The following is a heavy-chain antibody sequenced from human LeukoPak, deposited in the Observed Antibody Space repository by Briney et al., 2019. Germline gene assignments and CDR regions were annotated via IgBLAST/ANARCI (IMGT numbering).Heavy chain of an antibody. CDR1: GYTFTSYD. V-gene: IGHV1-8*03. CDR2: MNPNSGNT. J-gene: IGHJ3*02. CDR3: ARGQDDWLDSRAFDI. Sequence: ASVKVSCKASGYTFTSYDIDWVRQATGQGLEWMGWMNPNSGNTGYAQKFQGRVTITRNTSISTAYMELSSLRSEDTAVYYCARGQDDWLDSRAFDIWGQGTMVTVSS. D-gene: IGHD3-9*01.